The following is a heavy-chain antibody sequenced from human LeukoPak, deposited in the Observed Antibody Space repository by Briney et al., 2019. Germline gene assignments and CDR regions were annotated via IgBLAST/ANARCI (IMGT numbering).Heavy chain of an antibody. CDR2: MYYSGST. D-gene: IGHD3-22*01. CDR1: GGSISSSNYY. Sequence: SETLSLTCTVSGGSISSSNYYWGWIRQPPGKGLEWIGSMYYSGSTYYNPSLKSRVTISVDTSKNQFSLKLSSVTAADTAVYYCARGSGYYYGDFDYWGQGTLVTVSS. J-gene: IGHJ4*02. V-gene: IGHV4-39*01. CDR3: ARGSGYYYGDFDY.